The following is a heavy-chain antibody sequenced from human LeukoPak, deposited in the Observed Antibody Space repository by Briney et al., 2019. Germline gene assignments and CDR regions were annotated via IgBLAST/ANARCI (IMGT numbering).Heavy chain of an antibody. CDR3: ARSWKGARLRYFDWLLPNHPFDY. V-gene: IGHV4-38-2*02. D-gene: IGHD3-9*01. CDR2: AYHSGSS. J-gene: IGHJ4*02. Sequence: PSETLSLTCTVSGSSSISSDFYWGWIRQPPGKGLEWIGSAYHSGSSYTNPSLKSRVTISLDTSKNQFSLKLSSVTAADTAVYYCARSWKGARLRYFDWLLPNHPFDYWGQGTLVTVSS. CDR1: GSSSISSDFY.